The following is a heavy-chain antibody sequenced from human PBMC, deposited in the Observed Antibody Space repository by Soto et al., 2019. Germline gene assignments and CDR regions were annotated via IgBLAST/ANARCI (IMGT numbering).Heavy chain of an antibody. CDR2: IYWDDDK. J-gene: IGHJ4*02. CDR3: AHRVLRTVFGLVTTTAIYFDF. Sequence: QITLNGSGPTVVRPTETLTLTCRFSGFSLTTSGVGVGWIRQSPGKAPEGLALIYWDDDKRYSASLKSRLTITKDTSKNQVVLTVSDLDPTDTATYYCAHRVLRTVFGLVTTTAIYFDFWGQGTPVAVSS. CDR1: GFSLTTSGVG. D-gene: IGHD3-3*01. V-gene: IGHV2-5*02.